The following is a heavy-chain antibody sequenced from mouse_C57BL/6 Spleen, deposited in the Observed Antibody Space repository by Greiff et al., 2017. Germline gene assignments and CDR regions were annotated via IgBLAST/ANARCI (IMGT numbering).Heavy chain of an antibody. J-gene: IGHJ4*01. CDR3: ARDLNPLYRAMDY. D-gene: IGHD2-12*01. CDR2: IWTGGGT. Sequence: QVQLQQSGPGLVAPSQSLSITCTVSGFSFTSYAISWVRQPPGKGLEWLGVIWTGGGTNYNSALKSRLSISKDNSKSQVFLKMNSLQTDDTARYYCARDLNPLYRAMDYWGQGTSVTVSS. V-gene: IGHV2-9-1*01. CDR1: GFSFTSYA.